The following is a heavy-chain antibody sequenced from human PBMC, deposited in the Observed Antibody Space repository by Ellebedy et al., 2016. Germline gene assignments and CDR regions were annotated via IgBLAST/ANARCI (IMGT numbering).Heavy chain of an antibody. D-gene: IGHD3-22*01. CDR2: IYTSGST. V-gene: IGHV4-61*02. J-gene: IGHJ4*02. CDR3: ARVDYYDTSGSDY. Sequence: SETLSLXCTVSGGSISSGSYYWSWIRQPAGKGLEWIGRIYTSGSTNYNPSLKSRVTMSVDTSKNQFSLKLSSVTAADTAVYYCARVDYYDTSGSDYWGQGTLVTVSS. CDR1: GGSISSGSYY.